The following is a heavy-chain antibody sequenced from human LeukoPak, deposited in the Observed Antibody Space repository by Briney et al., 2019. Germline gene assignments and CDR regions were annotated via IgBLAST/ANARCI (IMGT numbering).Heavy chain of an antibody. CDR2: IRYDGSNK. CDR1: GFTFSSYG. D-gene: IGHD2-2*01. CDR3: AKDWWLGVPAAHSGWDY. V-gene: IGHV3-30*02. J-gene: IGHJ4*02. Sequence: GGSLRLSCAASGFTFSSYGMHWVRQAPGKGLEWVAFIRYDGSNKYYADSVKGRFTISRDNSKNTLYLQMNSLRAEDTAVYYCAKDWWLGVPAAHSGWDYWGQGTLVTVSS.